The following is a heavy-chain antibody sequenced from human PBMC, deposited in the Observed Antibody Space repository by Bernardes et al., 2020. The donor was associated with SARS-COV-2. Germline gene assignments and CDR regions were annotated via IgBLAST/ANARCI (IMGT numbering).Heavy chain of an antibody. CDR2: IYISGGT. CDR3: ARDMDSSWYGGDFFDS. Sequence: SEPLSLTCTVSGGSITSGNYYWSWLLQPAGKGLEWIGRIYISGGTDYNPSLKSRVTISIDTSKNQFSLKLTSVTAADTAVYYCARDMDSSWYGGDFFDSWGQGALVTVSS. CDR1: GGSITSGNYY. D-gene: IGHD6-13*01. J-gene: IGHJ4*02. V-gene: IGHV4-61*02.